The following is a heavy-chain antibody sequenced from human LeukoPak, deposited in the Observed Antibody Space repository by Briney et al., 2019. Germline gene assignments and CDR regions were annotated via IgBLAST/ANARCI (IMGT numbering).Heavy chain of an antibody. CDR2: IYYSGST. J-gene: IGHJ5*02. D-gene: IGHD3-10*01. V-gene: IGHV4-59*01. CDR1: GGSISSYY. Sequence: SETLSLTCTVSGGSISSYYWSWIRQPPGKGLEWIGYIYYSGSTNYNPSLKSRVTISVDTSKNQFSLKLSSVTAADTAVYYCARGPSVTMVRGVIINFWFDPWGQGTLVTVSS. CDR3: ARGPSVTMVRGVIINFWFDP.